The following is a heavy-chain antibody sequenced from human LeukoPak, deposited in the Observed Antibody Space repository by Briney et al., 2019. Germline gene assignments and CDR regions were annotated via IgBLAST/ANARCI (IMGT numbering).Heavy chain of an antibody. CDR2: IYYSGST. D-gene: IGHD3-10*01. V-gene: IGHV4-39*07. CDR1: GGSISSSSYY. Sequence: SETLSLTCTVSGGSISSSSYYWGWIRQPPGKGLEWIGSIYYSGSTYYNPSLKSRVTISVDTSKNQFSLKLSSVTAADTAVYYCARDPGYYYGSGSLYYWGQGTLVTVSS. CDR3: ARDPGYYYGSGSLYY. J-gene: IGHJ4*02.